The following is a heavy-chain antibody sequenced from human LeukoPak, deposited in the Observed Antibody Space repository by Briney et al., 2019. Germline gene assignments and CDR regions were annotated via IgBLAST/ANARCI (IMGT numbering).Heavy chain of an antibody. Sequence: SQTLSLTCAISGDSVSSNSAAWNWIRQSPSRGLEWLGRTYYRSKWCNDYAVSVKSRITINPDTSKNQFSLQLNSVTPEDTAVYYCARDRRLHVTAIQSQTNDAFDIWGQGTMVTVSS. J-gene: IGHJ3*02. CDR1: GDSVSSNSAA. D-gene: IGHD2-21*02. V-gene: IGHV6-1*01. CDR3: ARDRRLHVTAIQSQTNDAFDI. CDR2: TYYRSKWCN.